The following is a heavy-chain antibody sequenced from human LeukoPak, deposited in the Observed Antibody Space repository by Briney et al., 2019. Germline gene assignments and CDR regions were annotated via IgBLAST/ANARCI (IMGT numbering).Heavy chain of an antibody. V-gene: IGHV3-30-3*01. CDR3: AKGPTSSSPHDAFDI. Sequence: GGSLRLSCAASGFTFSSYAMHWVRQAPGKGLEWVAVISYDGSNKYYADSVKGRFTISRDNSKNTLYLQMNSLRAEDTAVYYCAKGPTSSSPHDAFDIWGQGTMVTVSS. D-gene: IGHD6-6*01. CDR1: GFTFSSYA. J-gene: IGHJ3*02. CDR2: ISYDGSNK.